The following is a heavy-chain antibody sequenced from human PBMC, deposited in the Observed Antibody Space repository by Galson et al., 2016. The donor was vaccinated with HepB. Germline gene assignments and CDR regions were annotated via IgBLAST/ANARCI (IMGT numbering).Heavy chain of an antibody. V-gene: IGHV4-34*01. J-gene: IGHJ4*02. CDR3: ARGGLRFLNWLSDEYDH. Sequence: LTCAVQGGSFSGYYWNRIRQTPGKGFEWIGEINHGGSTNYNPSLKSRVTISIDTSRNQFSLNLTSVTAADTAVYYCARGGLRFLNWLSDEYDHWGQGTLVTVSS. CDR2: INHGGST. D-gene: IGHD3-3*01. CDR1: GGSFSGYY.